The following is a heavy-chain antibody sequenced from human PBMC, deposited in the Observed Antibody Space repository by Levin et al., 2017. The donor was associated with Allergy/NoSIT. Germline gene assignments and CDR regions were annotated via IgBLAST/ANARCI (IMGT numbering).Heavy chain of an antibody. CDR3: ARVPYYYDSSGYQGGNYYYYDGMDV. Sequence: PGGSLRLSCAASGFTFSSYAMHWVRQAPGKGLEWVAVISYDGSNKYYADSVKGRFTISRDNSKNTLYLQMNSLRAEDTAVYYCARVPYYYDSSGYQGGNYYYYDGMDVWGQGTTVTVSS. D-gene: IGHD3-22*01. CDR1: GFTFSSYA. V-gene: IGHV3-30-3*01. CDR2: ISYDGSNK. J-gene: IGHJ6*02.